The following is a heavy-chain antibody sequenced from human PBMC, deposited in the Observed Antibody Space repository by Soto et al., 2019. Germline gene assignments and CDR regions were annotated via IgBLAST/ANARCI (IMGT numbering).Heavy chain of an antibody. J-gene: IGHJ4*02. V-gene: IGHV3-53*01. Sequence: GGSLRLSCAASGFTVSSNYMSWVRQAPGKGLEWVSVIYSGGSTYYADSVKGRFTISRDNSKNTLYLQMNSLRAEDTAVYYCARVGGRSGFRGVIRPGCFDYWGQGTLVTVSS. D-gene: IGHD3-10*01. CDR2: IYSGGST. CDR1: GFTVSSNY. CDR3: ARVGGRSGFRGVIRPGCFDY.